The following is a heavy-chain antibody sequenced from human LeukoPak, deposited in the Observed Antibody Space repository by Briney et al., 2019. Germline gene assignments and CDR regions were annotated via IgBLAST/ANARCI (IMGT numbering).Heavy chain of an antibody. V-gene: IGHV3-23*01. CDR2: ISGSGGYT. J-gene: IGHJ4*02. Sequence: GGSLRLSCAASGFTFNTYAMSWVRQPAGKGLEWVSSISGSGGYTYYADTVKGRFTISRDNAKNTLFLQMNSLRAEDTAVYYCTARYCSGATCSYYWGQGTLVTVSS. CDR1: GFTFNTYA. CDR3: TARYCSGATCSYY. D-gene: IGHD2-15*01.